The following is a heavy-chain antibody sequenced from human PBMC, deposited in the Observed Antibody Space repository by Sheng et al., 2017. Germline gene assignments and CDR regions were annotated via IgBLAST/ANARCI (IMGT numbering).Heavy chain of an antibody. CDR2: IYYSGST. D-gene: IGHD6-13*01. J-gene: IGHJ1*01. V-gene: IGHV4-59*01. Sequence: QVQLQESGPGLVKPSETLSLTCTVSGGSISSYYWSWIRQPPGKGLEWIGYIYYSGSTNYNPSLKSRVTISVDTSKNQFSLKLSSVTAADTAVYYCARGGVAAVGYFQHWGQGTRGHRLL. CDR3: ARGGVAAVGYFQH. CDR1: GGSISSYY.